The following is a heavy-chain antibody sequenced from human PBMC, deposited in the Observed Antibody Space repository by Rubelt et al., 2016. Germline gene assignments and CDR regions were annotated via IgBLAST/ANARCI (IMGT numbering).Heavy chain of an antibody. CDR2: IRYDGSNK. Sequence: AASGFTFSSYGMHWVRQAPGKGLEWVAFIRYDGSNKYYADSVKGRFTISRDNAKNSLYLQMNSLRAEDTAVYYCARDRIVVLTAIVHYYYSMDVWGQGTTVTVSS. J-gene: IGHJ6*02. V-gene: IGHV3-30*02. CDR3: ARDRIVVLTAIVHYYYSMDV. CDR1: GFTFSSYG. D-gene: IGHD2-21*02.